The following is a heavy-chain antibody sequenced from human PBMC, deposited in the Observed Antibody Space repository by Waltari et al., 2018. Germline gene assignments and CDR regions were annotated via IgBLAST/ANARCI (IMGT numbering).Heavy chain of an antibody. CDR3: AHRRVPLGDYYDSSGYYYGVFDY. D-gene: IGHD3-22*01. Sequence: QITLKESGPTLVKPTQTLTLTCTFSGFSLSTSGVGVGWIRQPPGKALEWLALIYWNEDNRYSPSLKSRLTITKDTSKNQVVLTMTNMDPVDTATYYCAHRRVPLGDYYDSSGYYYGVFDYWGQGTLVTVSS. J-gene: IGHJ4*02. V-gene: IGHV2-5*01. CDR1: GFSLSTSGVG. CDR2: IYWNEDN.